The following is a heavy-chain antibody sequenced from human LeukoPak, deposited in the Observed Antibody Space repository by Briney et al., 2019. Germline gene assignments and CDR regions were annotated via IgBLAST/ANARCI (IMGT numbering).Heavy chain of an antibody. V-gene: IGHV3-30*07. J-gene: IGHJ1*01. CDR2: ITHDGSYK. CDR3: AKYFASGSYYKLPH. CDR1: GFTFSSSV. Sequence: GTSLRLSCAASGFTFSSSVMHWVRQAPDKGLEWVAVITHDGSYKYYADSVKGRFTISRDNSKNTLFLQMNSLRAEDTAVYYCAKYFASGSYYKLPHWGQGTLVTVSS. D-gene: IGHD3-10*01.